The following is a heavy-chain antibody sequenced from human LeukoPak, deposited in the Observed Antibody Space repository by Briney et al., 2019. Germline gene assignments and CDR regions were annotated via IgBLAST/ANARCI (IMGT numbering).Heavy chain of an antibody. Sequence: SVKVSCKASGGAFSSYAISWVRQGPGQGLEWMGAILPFLGRADYAQKFQGRVTITTDESTSTAYMELTSLRSDDAAVYYCARDDIGQFDYWGQGSLVVVSS. CDR3: ARDDIGQFDY. CDR1: GGAFSSYA. V-gene: IGHV1-69*05. J-gene: IGHJ4*02. CDR2: ILPFLGRA.